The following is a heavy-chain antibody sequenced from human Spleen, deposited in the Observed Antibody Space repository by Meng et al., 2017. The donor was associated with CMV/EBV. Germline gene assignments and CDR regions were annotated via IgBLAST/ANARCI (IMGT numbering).Heavy chain of an antibody. V-gene: IGHV3-23*01. CDR2: ISPSGLT. CDR1: GFTFSNYA. CDR3: AKDPNPRPYYDSSGYWLRYYGMDV. J-gene: IGHJ6*02. D-gene: IGHD3-22*01. Sequence: GESLKISCVASGFTFSNYALTWVRQAPGKGLEWVSIISPSGLTSYADSVKGRFTISRDNSKNTLYLQMNSLRAEDTAVYYCAKDPNPRPYYDSSGYWLRYYGMDVWGQGTTVTVSS.